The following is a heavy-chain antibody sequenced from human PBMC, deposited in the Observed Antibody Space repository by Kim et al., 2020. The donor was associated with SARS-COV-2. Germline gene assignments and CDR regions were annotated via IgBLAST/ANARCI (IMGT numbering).Heavy chain of an antibody. D-gene: IGHD3-22*01. CDR3: ASYRSRNYYDSSGSDAFDI. CDR1: GYTFTSYY. Sequence: ASVKVSCKASGYTFTSYYMHWVRQAPGQGLEWMGIINPSGGSTSYAQKFQGRVTMTRDTSTSTVYMELSSLRSEDTAVYYCASYRSRNYYDSSGSDAFDIWGQGTMVTVSS. J-gene: IGHJ3*02. V-gene: IGHV1-46*01. CDR2: INPSGGST.